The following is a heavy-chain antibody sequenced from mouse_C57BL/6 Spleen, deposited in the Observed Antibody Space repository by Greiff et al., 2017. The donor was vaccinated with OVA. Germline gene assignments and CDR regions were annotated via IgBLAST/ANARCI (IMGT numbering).Heavy chain of an antibody. CDR3: ARNYYGSSPYFDV. J-gene: IGHJ1*03. D-gene: IGHD1-1*01. CDR2: IYPGDGDT. V-gene: IGHV1-82*01. CDR1: GYAFSSSW. Sequence: VMLVESGPELVKPGASVKISCKASGYAFSSSWMNWVKQRPGKGLEWIGRIYPGDGDTNYNGKFKGKATLTADKSSSTAYMQLSSLTSEDSAVYFCARNYYGSSPYFDVWGTGTTVTVSS.